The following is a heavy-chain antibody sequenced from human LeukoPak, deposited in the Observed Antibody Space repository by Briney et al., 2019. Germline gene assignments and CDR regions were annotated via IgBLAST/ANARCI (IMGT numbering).Heavy chain of an antibody. Sequence: KPSETLSLTCTVSGGSMSNYYWNWVRQPPGKGLEWIGHIYYNGITSYTPSLKSRVTISLDTSKSQFSLNLNSVTAADTAVYHCARSQHFDWLTDYWGQGTLVTVSS. CDR1: GGSMSNYY. V-gene: IGHV4-59*01. CDR3: ARSQHFDWLTDY. CDR2: IYYNGIT. J-gene: IGHJ4*02. D-gene: IGHD3-9*01.